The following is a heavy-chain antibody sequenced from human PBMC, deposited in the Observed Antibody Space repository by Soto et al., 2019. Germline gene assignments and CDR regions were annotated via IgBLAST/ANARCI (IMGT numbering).Heavy chain of an antibody. J-gene: IGHJ4*02. D-gene: IGHD3-3*01. CDR1: GYTFTSYG. CDR3: ARGNYDFWSGYHYPFDN. CDR2: ISAYNGNT. V-gene: IGHV1-18*01. Sequence: ASVKVSCKASGYTFTSYGISWVRQAPGQGLEWMGWISAYNGNTNYAQKLQGRVTMTTDTSTSTAYMELRSLRSDDTAVYYCARGNYDFWSGYHYPFDNWGQGTLVTVSS.